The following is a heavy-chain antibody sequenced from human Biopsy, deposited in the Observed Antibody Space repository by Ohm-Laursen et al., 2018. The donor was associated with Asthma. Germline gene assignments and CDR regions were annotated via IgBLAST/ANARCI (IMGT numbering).Heavy chain of an antibody. CDR1: GYTFNSAG. CDR3: ARAVDYSHYYGIDV. D-gene: IGHD3-10*01. V-gene: IGHV1-18*01. Sequence: GASVKVSCKTSGYTFNSAGITWVRQAPGQGLEWMGWISVYNGNTKDAQKLQDRVTMITDTSTCTAYMELRSLRSDDSAVYFCARAVDYSHYYGIDVWGQGTTVTVS. J-gene: IGHJ6*02. CDR2: ISVYNGNT.